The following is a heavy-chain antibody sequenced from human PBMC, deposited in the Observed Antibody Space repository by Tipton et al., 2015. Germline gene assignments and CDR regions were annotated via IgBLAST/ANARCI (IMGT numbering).Heavy chain of an antibody. CDR1: GFTFSNFA. CDR2: ISGSTGDM. Sequence: GSLRLSCAASGFTFSNFAMNWVRQAPGKGLEWVSSISGSTGDMYYADSVKGRFTISRDNAKKSVYLQMSSLRAEDTAVYYCAKGVRGSYYVGFDPWGQGTLVTVSS. CDR3: AKGVRGSYYVGFDP. J-gene: IGHJ5*02. V-gene: IGHV3-21*01. D-gene: IGHD1-26*01.